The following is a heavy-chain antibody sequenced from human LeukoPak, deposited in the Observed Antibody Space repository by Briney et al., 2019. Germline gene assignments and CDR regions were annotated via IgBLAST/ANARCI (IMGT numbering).Heavy chain of an antibody. CDR1: GFTFSIYA. D-gene: IGHD6-19*01. CDR2: ISGSGGST. V-gene: IGHV3-23*01. Sequence: PGGSMRLSCAASGFTFSIYAVSWVRPAPEKGLGWVAAISGSGGSTCDEDAVKGRFTISKDKSKTTLYLQMNSLRAEDTAVYYCARGAGIYDTTGWTGWFDPCGRGTLVTV. J-gene: IGHJ5*02. CDR3: ARGAGIYDTTGWTGWFDP.